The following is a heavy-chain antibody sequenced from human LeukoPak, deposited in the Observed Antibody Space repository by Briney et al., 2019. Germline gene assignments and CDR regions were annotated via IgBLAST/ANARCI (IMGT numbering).Heavy chain of an antibody. CDR3: ARDFSAFDY. V-gene: IGHV3-33*01. D-gene: IGHD2-2*01. CDR2: IWYDGSNK. CDR1: GFTFSSYG. Sequence: PGGSLRLSCAASGFTFSSYGMHWVRQAPGKGVEWVAVIWYDGSNKCYADSVKGRFTISRDNSKNTLYLQMNSLRAEDTAVYYCARDFSAFDYWGQGTLVTVSS. J-gene: IGHJ4*02.